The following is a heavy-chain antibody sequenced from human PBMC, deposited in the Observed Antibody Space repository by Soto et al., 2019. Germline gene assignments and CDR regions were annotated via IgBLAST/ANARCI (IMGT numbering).Heavy chain of an antibody. D-gene: IGHD1-1*01. CDR3: ARLTEAVTTFVY. V-gene: IGHV3-7*03. J-gene: IGHJ4*02. CDR2: INQGGSVK. CDR1: GFALSPYW. Sequence: GSRRLSCEASGFALSPYWMSWVRQAPGNGLEWVASINQGGSVKHYVDSVRGRFTISRDNAKNSLFLQMNSLSAEDTAVYFCARLTEAVTTFVYWGQGTPVTVSS.